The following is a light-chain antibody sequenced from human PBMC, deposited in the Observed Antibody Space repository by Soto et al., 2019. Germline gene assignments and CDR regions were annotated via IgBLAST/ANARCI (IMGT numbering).Light chain of an antibody. CDR1: SSNIGAGYD. J-gene: IGLJ3*02. Sequence: QSVLTQPPSVSGAPGQRVTISCTGSSSNIGAGYDVHWYQQLPGTAPKLLIYGNSNRPSGVPDRFSGSKSGTSASLAITGRQAEDEADYYCQSYDSSLSGSGVFGGGTKLTVL. CDR2: GNS. V-gene: IGLV1-40*01. CDR3: QSYDSSLSGSGV.